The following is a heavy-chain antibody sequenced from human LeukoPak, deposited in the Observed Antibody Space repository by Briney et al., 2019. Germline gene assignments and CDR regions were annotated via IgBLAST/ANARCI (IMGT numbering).Heavy chain of an antibody. D-gene: IGHD5-18*01. CDR2: IKQDGSEK. J-gene: IGHJ5*02. Sequence: GGSLRLSCAASGFTFSSYWMSWVRQAPGKGLEWVANIKQDGSEKYYVDSVKGRFTISRDNAKNSLYLQMNSLRAEDTAVYYCASNLGYSYGLRLSWGQGTLVTVSS. V-gene: IGHV3-7*01. CDR1: GFTFSSYW. CDR3: ASNLGYSYGLRLS.